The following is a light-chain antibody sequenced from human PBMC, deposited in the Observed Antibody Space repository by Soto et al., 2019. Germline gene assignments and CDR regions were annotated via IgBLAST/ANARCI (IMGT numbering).Light chain of an antibody. Sequence: EIVMTQSPATLSVSPGERATLYCKASQRISSNLAWYQQKPGQPPRLLIYGASTRATGIPDRFSGSGSGTYFTLTINKLEPEDFAVYFCQQYGSSPPTFGQGTKVDIK. J-gene: IGKJ1*01. CDR2: GAS. V-gene: IGKV3-20*01. CDR3: QQYGSSPPT. CDR1: QRISSN.